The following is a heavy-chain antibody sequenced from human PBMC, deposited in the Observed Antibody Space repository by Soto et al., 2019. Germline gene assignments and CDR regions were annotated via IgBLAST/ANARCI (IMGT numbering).Heavy chain of an antibody. D-gene: IGHD2-15*01. Sequence: GQLLRPGVGVRQPGSWVRASSRLSEGPLRAYAISWVRKPPGQGLGWWGGIIPIFGTANYEQKFQGRVTITADESTSTAYMELSSLRSEDTAVYYCARVGCSGGSCYSWFDPWGQGTLVTVSS. J-gene: IGHJ5*02. V-gene: IGHV1-69*12. CDR1: EGPLRAYA. CDR3: ARVGCSGGSCYSWFDP. CDR2: IIPIFGTA.